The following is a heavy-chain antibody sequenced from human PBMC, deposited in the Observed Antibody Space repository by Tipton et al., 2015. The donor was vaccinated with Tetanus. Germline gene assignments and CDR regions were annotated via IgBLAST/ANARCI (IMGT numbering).Heavy chain of an antibody. Sequence: GLVKPSETLSLTCTVSGASINAGGYLWTWVRQQPGKGLEWIGNIYYTAHNSYNPSLDSRVSISVDTSKNQCSLRLTSVTAADTAVYFCARGLPREPFYFGYWGQGKQVIVSS. CDR1: GASINAGGYL. CDR2: IYYTAHN. D-gene: IGHD1-26*01. J-gene: IGHJ4*02. V-gene: IGHV4-31*03. CDR3: ARGLPREPFYFGY.